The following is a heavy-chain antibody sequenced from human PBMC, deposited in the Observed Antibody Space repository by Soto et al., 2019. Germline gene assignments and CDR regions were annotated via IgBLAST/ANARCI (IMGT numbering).Heavy chain of an antibody. CDR2: ISYDGSNK. CDR1: GFTFSSYG. J-gene: IGHJ5*02. D-gene: IGHD2-15*01. CDR3: ATLVVVSSDNWFDP. V-gene: IGHV3-30*03. Sequence: QVQLVESGGGVVQPGRSLRLSCAASGFTFSSYGMHWVRQAPGKGLEWVAVISYDGSNKYYADSVKGRFTISRDNSKNTLYLQMNSLRAEDTAVYYCATLVVVSSDNWFDPWGKGTLVTVSS.